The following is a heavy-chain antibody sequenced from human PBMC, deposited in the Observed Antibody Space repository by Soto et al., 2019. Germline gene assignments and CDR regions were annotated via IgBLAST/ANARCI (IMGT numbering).Heavy chain of an antibody. Sequence: EVQLVESGGGLVKPGGSLRLSCAFTFSTYSLNWVRQAPGKGLEWVSSISSSSSYIKYADSVKGRFTISRDNAKNSLYLQMNSLRAEDTAVYYCARDQGGNYDSWFVPWGQGTLVTVSS. D-gene: IGHD1-26*01. J-gene: IGHJ5*02. CDR3: ARDQGGNYDSWFVP. V-gene: IGHV3-21*01. CDR2: ISSSSSYI. CDR1: TFSTYS.